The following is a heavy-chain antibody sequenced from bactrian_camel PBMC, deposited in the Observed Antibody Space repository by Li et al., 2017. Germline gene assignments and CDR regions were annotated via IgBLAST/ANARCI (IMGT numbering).Heavy chain of an antibody. D-gene: IGHD5*01. CDR3: VARLSGGAS. CDR2: IISNGTT. J-gene: IGHJ6*01. Sequence: DVQLVESGGGSVQAGGSLRLSCATTDFAFSRYGIRWVRQAPGKGLEWVSRIISNGTTYNADSVKGRFTISRDNAKNTLYLHMNSLKTDDTAMYYCVARLSGGASWGQGTQVTVS. CDR1: DFAFSRYG. V-gene: IGHV3S10*01.